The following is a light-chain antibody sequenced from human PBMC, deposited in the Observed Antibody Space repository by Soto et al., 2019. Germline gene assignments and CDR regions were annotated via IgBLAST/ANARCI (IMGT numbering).Light chain of an antibody. Sequence: DIQMTQSPSTLSASVGDTVSITCRASQNIAVWVAWYQQHPGKAPKLLIYRASTLQSGVPSRFSGSASGTEFTLTISNLQPEDFATYYCQQYNVYWTFGQGTTVDIK. J-gene: IGKJ1*01. CDR1: QNIAVW. V-gene: IGKV1-5*03. CDR2: RAS. CDR3: QQYNVYWT.